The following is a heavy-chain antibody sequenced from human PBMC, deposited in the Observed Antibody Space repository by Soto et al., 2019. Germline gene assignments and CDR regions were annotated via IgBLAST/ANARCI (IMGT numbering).Heavy chain of an antibody. J-gene: IGHJ4*02. D-gene: IGHD5-18*01. Sequence: QVQLQESGPGLVKPSQTLSLTCTVSGGSISNVGNYWNWVRQHPGKGLEWIGSISYSGSTYYNASLRSRLTISVDTSKNQFSLKLTSVSAADTAVYYCAREDKSYGSDYWGKGSLVTVSS. CDR1: GGSISNVGNY. V-gene: IGHV4-31*03. CDR3: AREDKSYGSDY. CDR2: ISYSGST.